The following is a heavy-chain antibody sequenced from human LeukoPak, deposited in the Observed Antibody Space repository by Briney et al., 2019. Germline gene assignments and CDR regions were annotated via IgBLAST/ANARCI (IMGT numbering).Heavy chain of an antibody. CDR2: IYYSGTT. J-gene: IGHJ4*02. V-gene: IGHV4-39*01. Sequence: SETLSLTCTVSGGSISSSTYYWGWIRQPPGTGLEWIGSIYYSGTTYYNPSLKSRVTISVDTSKNQFPLTLYSVTAADTAVYYCAGHSDDGNHYFDYWGQGTLVTVSS. CDR3: AGHSDDGNHYFDY. D-gene: IGHD4-23*01. CDR1: GGSISSSTYY.